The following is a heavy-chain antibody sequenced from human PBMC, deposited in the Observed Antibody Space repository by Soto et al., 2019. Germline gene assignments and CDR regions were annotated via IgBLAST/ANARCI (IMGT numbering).Heavy chain of an antibody. Sequence: SETLSLTCTVSGGSISSYYWSWIRQPPGKGLEWIGYIYYSGSTNYNPSLKTRVTMSVDTSNNQFSLKLSSVTAADTAVYYCARSVYTEGGWLFDYWGQGTLVTVSS. CDR2: IYYSGST. J-gene: IGHJ4*02. CDR3: ARSVYTEGGWLFDY. D-gene: IGHD6-19*01. V-gene: IGHV4-59*12. CDR1: GGSISSYY.